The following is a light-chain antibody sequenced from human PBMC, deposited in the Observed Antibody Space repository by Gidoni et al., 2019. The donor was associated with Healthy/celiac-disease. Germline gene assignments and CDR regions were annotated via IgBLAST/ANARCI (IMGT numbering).Light chain of an antibody. V-gene: IGKV3-15*01. J-gene: IGKJ2*01. CDR1: QSVSSN. CDR3: QQYNNWPYP. Sequence: EIVMTQSPATLSVSPGERATLSCRSSQSVSSNLSWYQQKPGQAPRLLIYGASTRATGIPARFSGSGSGTEFTLTISSRQSEDLAVYYCQQYNNWPYPFGQGTKLEIK. CDR2: GAS.